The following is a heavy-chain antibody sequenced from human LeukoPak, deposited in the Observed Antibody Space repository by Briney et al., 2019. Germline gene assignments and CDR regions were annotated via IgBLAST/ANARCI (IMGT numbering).Heavy chain of an antibody. D-gene: IGHD3/OR15-3a*01. CDR2: ISSSGGST. J-gene: IGHJ4*02. Sequence: GGSLRLSCAASGFTFTHYAMSWVRQAPGKGLEWVSSISSSGGSTYYADSVKGRYTISRDDSKNTLYVQMNSLRAEDTAVYYCAKVRTGHYFDYWGQGTLVTVSS. CDR1: GFTFTHYA. V-gene: IGHV3-23*01. CDR3: AKVRTGHYFDY.